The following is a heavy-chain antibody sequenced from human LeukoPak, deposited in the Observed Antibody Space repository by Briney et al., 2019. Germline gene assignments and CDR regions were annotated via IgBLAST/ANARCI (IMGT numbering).Heavy chain of an antibody. D-gene: IGHD6-19*01. Sequence: SETLSLTCTVSGGSISSYYWSWIRQPAGKGLEWIGRIYTSGSTNYNPSLKSRVTMSVDTSKNQFSLKLSSVTAADTAVYYCARAEYSSGWHNFDYWGQGTLVTVSS. CDR2: IYTSGST. CDR1: GGSISSYY. CDR3: ARAEYSSGWHNFDY. V-gene: IGHV4-4*07. J-gene: IGHJ4*02.